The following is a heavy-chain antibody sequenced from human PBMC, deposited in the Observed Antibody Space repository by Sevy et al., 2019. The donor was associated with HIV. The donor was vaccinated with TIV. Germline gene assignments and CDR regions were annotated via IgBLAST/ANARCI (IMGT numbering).Heavy chain of an antibody. Sequence: ASVKVSCKASGYPFSTYAISWVRQAPGQGLECMGWISAYNGHTNYAQSLQDRVTMTTDTSTRTAYMELRSLRSDDTAGYYGARFEAAGSGWYGNGMDVWGQGTTVTVSS. V-gene: IGHV1-18*01. J-gene: IGHJ6*02. CDR3: ARFEAAGSGWYGNGMDV. CDR1: GYPFSTYA. D-gene: IGHD6-19*01. CDR2: ISAYNGHT.